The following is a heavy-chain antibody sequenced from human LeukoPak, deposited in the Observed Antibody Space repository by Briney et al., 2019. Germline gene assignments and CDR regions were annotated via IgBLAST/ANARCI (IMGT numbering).Heavy chain of an antibody. CDR1: GGSISSYY. Sequence: SETLSLTCTVSGGSISSYYWSWVRQPPGKGLEWIGFVYYTGSTNYSPSLKSRVTISVDTSKNQFSLKLRSVTAADTAVYYCARISSSNWYNERGAFDVWGQGTKVTVSS. J-gene: IGHJ3*01. D-gene: IGHD6-13*01. CDR3: ARISSSNWYNERGAFDV. V-gene: IGHV4-59*01. CDR2: VYYTGST.